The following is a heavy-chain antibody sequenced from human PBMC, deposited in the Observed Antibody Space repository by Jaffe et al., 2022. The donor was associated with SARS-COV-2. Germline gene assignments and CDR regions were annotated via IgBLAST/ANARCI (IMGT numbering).Heavy chain of an antibody. J-gene: IGHJ4*02. Sequence: EVQLVESGGGLVKPGGSLRLSCAASGFIFSSDYMNWVRQAPGKGLEWVSSISSRSSYIHYADSVRGRFTISRDDAKNSLYLQMSSLRAEDSAVYYCARALGPYCGTVSCNPLDSWGQGALVTVSS. D-gene: IGHD2-21*01. V-gene: IGHV3-21*01. CDR2: ISSRSSYI. CDR3: ARALGPYCGTVSCNPLDS. CDR1: GFIFSSDY.